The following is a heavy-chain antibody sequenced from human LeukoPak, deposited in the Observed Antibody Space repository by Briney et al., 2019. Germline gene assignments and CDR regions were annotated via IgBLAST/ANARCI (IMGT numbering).Heavy chain of an antibody. CDR3: ASGAVAGRGYFDY. D-gene: IGHD6-19*01. CDR1: GGSMENFY. V-gene: IGHV4-59*08. J-gene: IGHJ4*02. CDR2: IYNSGTT. Sequence: PSETLSLTCTVSGGSMENFYWSWIRQSPGKGLEWIAYIYNSGTTYYNPSLKSRVTISVDTSKRQFSLKVISLTAADTAVYYCASGAVAGRGYFDYWGQGTLVTVSS.